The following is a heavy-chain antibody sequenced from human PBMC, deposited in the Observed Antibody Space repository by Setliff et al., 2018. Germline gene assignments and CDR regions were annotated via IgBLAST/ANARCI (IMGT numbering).Heavy chain of an antibody. CDR1: VTRGSFSGYY. J-gene: IGHJ5*02. CDR2: ISPGGST. CDR3: ARAHTWSLPNDNSGYPGWFDP. D-gene: IGHD3-22*01. V-gene: IGHV4-34*01. Sequence: SETLSLTCGVFVTRGSFSGYYWSWIRQPPGKGLEWIGEISPGGSTIYNPSLRSRVTMSVDTSKNHVSLKLSSVTAADTAVYYCARAHTWSLPNDNSGYPGWFDPWGQGTLVTVSS.